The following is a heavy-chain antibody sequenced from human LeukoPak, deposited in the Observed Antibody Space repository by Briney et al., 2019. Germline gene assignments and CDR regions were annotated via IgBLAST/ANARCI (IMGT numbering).Heavy chain of an antibody. V-gene: IGHV3-23*01. J-gene: IGHJ5*02. CDR2: ISPSGGST. Sequence: GGSLRLSCAASGFTFSNYGMSWFRQAPGKGLEWVSAISPSGGSTYYADSVKGRFTISRDNSKNTLYLQMNSLRAEDTAIYYGAREYSYGYDDWFDPWGQGTLVTVSS. D-gene: IGHD5-18*01. CDR1: GFTFSNYG. CDR3: AREYSYGYDDWFDP.